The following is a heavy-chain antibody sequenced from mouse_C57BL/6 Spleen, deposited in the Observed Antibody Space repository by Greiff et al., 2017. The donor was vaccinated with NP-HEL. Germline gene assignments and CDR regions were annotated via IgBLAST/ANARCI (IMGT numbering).Heavy chain of an antibody. CDR3: ARERGSSRFDY. D-gene: IGHD1-1*01. CDR1: GYTFTSYW. CDR2: IDPSDSYT. J-gene: IGHJ2*01. Sequence: VQLQQSGAELVRPGTSVKLSCKASGYTFTSYWMHWVKQRPGQGLEWIGVIDPSDSYTNYNQKFKGKATLTVDTSSSTAYMQLSSLTSEDSAVYYCARERGSSRFDYWGQGTTLTVSS. V-gene: IGHV1-59*01.